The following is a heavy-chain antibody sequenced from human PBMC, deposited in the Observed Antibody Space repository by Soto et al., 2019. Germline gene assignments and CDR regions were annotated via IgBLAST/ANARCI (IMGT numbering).Heavy chain of an antibody. V-gene: IGHV3-13*05. D-gene: IGHD6-19*01. CDR1: GFMFEKYD. CDR2: IGTTGHP. J-gene: IGHJ5*01. Sequence: EVQLLESGGGLVQPGGSLRLSCAASGFMFEKYDMHWVRQRAGKGLEWVAAIGTTGHPYYPGSAKGRFNISRENVKNSLFLQVNDLKAGDTAVYYCARGSSGWYADLDSWGHGTLVTVSA. CDR3: ARGSSGWYADLDS.